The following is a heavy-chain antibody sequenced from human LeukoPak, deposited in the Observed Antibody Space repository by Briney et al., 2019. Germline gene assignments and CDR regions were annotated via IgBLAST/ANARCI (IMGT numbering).Heavy chain of an antibody. CDR3: ANSIRSGGSSITWGGDPLY. V-gene: IGHV3-23*01. Sequence: PGGSLRLSCAASGFTFSNYGMNWVRQAPGKGLEWVSAISGSGGSTYYADSVKGRFTISRDNSKNTLYLQMNSLRAEDTAVYYCANSIRSGGSSITWGGDPLYWGQGTLVTVSS. CDR2: ISGSGGST. D-gene: IGHD2-15*01. J-gene: IGHJ4*02. CDR1: GFTFSNYG.